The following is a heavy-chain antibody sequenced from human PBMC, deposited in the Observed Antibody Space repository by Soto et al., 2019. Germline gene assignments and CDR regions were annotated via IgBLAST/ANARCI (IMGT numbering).Heavy chain of an antibody. CDR2: IRSKANSYAT. CDR1: GFTFSGSA. CDR3: TRRYYDCWSGYPTYYYYGMDV. V-gene: IGHV3-73*01. J-gene: IGHJ6*02. Sequence: GGSLRLSCSASGFTFSGSAMHWVRQASGKGLEWVGRIRSKANSYATAYAASVKGRFTISRDDSKNTAYLQMNSLKAEDTAVYYCTRRYYDCWSGYPTYYYYGMDVWGQGTTVTVSS. D-gene: IGHD3-3*01.